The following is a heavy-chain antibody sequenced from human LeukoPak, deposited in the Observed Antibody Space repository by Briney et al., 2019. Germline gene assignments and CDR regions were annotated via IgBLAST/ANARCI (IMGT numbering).Heavy chain of an antibody. CDR3: ASRPYDFWSGYGREFDY. Sequence: SETLSLTCTVSGGYISSSSYYWGWIRQPPGKGLEWIGSIYYSGSTYYNPSLKSRVTISVDTSKNQFSLKLSSVTAADTAVYYCASRPYDFWSGYGREFDYWGQGTLVTVSS. V-gene: IGHV4-39*07. J-gene: IGHJ4*02. CDR1: GGYISSSSYY. CDR2: IYYSGST. D-gene: IGHD3-3*01.